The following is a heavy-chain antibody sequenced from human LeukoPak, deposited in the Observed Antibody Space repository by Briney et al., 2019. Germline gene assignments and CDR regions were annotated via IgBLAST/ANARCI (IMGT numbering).Heavy chain of an antibody. CDR2: ISSSGSTI. CDR1: GFTFSSYE. J-gene: IGHJ6*04. Sequence: GGSLRLSCAASGFTFSSYEMNWVRQAPGKGPEWVSYISSSGSTIYYADSVKGRFTISRDNAKNSLYLQMNSLRAEDTAVYYCARELGDYYGSGMESYGMDVWGKGTTVTVSS. D-gene: IGHD3-10*01. CDR3: ARELGDYYGSGMESYGMDV. V-gene: IGHV3-48*03.